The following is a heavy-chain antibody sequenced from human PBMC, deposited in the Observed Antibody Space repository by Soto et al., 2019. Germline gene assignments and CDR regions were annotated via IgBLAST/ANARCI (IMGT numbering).Heavy chain of an antibody. J-gene: IGHJ4*02. D-gene: IGHD4-17*01. V-gene: IGHV4-59*12. CDR2: IYYSGSA. Sequence: SETLSLTSTVSGGSISSYYWSWIRQPPGKGLEWIGYIYYSGSAYYSPSLKSRVSISVDTSKNQFSLILDSVTVADTAVYYCARADYGDRGLAFDSWGQGVLVTVSS. CDR3: ARADYGDRGLAFDS. CDR1: GGSISSYY.